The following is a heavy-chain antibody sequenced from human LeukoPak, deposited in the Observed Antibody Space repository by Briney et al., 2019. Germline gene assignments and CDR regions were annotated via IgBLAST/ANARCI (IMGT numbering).Heavy chain of an antibody. J-gene: IGHJ4*02. Sequence: NSSETLSLICTVSYDFISDYYWSWLRQPPGKGLEWIGYIYYSGSTNYNPSLKSRVTISVDTSKNQFSLKLSSVTAADTAVYYCARRAGTTFDYWGQGTLSPSPQ. CDR2: IYYSGST. CDR3: ARRAGTTFDY. V-gene: IGHV4-59*08. D-gene: IGHD1/OR15-1a*01. CDR1: YDFISDYY.